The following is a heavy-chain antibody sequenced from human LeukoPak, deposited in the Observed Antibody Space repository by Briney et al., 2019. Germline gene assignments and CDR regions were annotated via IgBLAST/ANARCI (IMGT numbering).Heavy chain of an antibody. CDR2: MNPNSGNT. Sequence: ASVKVSCKASGYTFTSYDINWVRQATGQGLEWMGWMNPNSGNTGYAQKFQGRVTMTRNTSISTAYMELSSLRSEDTAVYYCAGSLSGGYSGYGSYYYYYMDVWGKGTTVTISS. J-gene: IGHJ6*03. CDR1: GYTFTSYD. CDR3: AGSLSGGYSGYGSYYYYYMDV. D-gene: IGHD5-12*01. V-gene: IGHV1-8*01.